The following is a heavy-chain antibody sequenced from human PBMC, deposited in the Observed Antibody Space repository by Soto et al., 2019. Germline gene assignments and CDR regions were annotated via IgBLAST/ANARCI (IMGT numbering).Heavy chain of an antibody. CDR2: ISYDGSNK. J-gene: IGHJ6*02. CDR3: ASDGIYCSGRSCYDASRGMAV. CDR1: GFTFSSYA. V-gene: IGHV3-30-3*01. Sequence: QVQLVESGGGVVQPGRSLRLSCAASGFTFSSYAMHWVRQAPGKGLEWVAVISYDGSNKYYADSVKGRFTISRDNSKNXLXLXXNSLRPEDTAVYYCASDGIYCSGRSCYDASRGMAVWGQGTTVTVSS. D-gene: IGHD2-15*01.